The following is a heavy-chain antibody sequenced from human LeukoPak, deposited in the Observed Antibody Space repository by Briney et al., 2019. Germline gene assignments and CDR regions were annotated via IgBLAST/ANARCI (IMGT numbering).Heavy chain of an antibody. J-gene: IGHJ6*03. D-gene: IGHD5-24*01. CDR1: GDRVSITSTA. V-gene: IGHV6-1*01. CDR2: TYYKSKWSN. CDR3: ARGGLPGWRHYFSYIVL. Sequence: SQTLSLSCATSGDRVSITSTAWNRISPSPSRGLEWLVGTYYKSKWSNDYAVAVRSRIPISQFTKNNQVSQQLNSVTPEDTAVYYCARGGLPGWRHYFSYIVLWGERPSGTVSS.